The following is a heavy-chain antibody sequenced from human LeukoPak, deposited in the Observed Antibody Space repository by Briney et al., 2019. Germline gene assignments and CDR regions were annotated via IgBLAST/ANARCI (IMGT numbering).Heavy chain of an antibody. V-gene: IGHV5-51*01. CDR2: IYPRDSDT. Sequence: PGESLKISCKGSGYSFTSYWIAWVRQKPGKGLEWMGIIYPRDSDTRYSPSFQGQVTISADKSINTAYLQWSGLKASDTAVYYCARHVTTASAARGFDIWGQGTMVTVSS. CDR1: GYSFTSYW. CDR3: ARHVTTASAARGFDI. J-gene: IGHJ3*02. D-gene: IGHD1-14*01.